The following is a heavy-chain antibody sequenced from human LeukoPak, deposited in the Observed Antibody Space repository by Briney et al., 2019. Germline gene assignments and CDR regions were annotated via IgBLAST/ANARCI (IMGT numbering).Heavy chain of an antibody. CDR3: AKDLGYYDSSGYDY. V-gene: IGHV3-30*04. Sequence: GGSLRLSCAASGFTFSTYAMNWVRQAPGKGLEWVAVISYDGRQNYYADSVKGRFTISRDNSKNTLYLQMNSLRAEDTAVYYCAKDLGYYDSSGYDYWGQGTLVTVSS. J-gene: IGHJ4*02. CDR2: ISYDGRQN. CDR1: GFTFSTYA. D-gene: IGHD3-22*01.